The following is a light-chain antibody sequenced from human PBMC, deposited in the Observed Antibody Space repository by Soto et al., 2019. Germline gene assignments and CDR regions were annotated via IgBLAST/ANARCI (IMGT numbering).Light chain of an antibody. Sequence: SYELTQPPSVFVSPGQPASITCSADRLSDKYVCWYQQKPGQSPVLVIYQDYMRPSGIPERFSGSNSGNTATLTISGTQATDEADYYCQAWDSSTAWVFGGGTKVTGL. CDR2: QDY. CDR1: RLSDKY. J-gene: IGLJ3*02. CDR3: QAWDSSTAWV. V-gene: IGLV3-1*01.